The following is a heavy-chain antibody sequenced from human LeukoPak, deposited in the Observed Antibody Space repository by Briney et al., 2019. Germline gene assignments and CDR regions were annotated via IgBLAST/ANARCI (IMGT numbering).Heavy chain of an antibody. CDR3: AREKTEYYYDRKIGFDI. Sequence: SETLSLTCTVSGGSISSSSYYWSWIRQPPGKGLEWIGYIYYSGSTNYNPSLKSRVTISVDTSKNQFSLKLSSVTAADTAVYYCAREKTEYYYDRKIGFDIWGQGTMVTVSS. CDR2: IYYSGST. J-gene: IGHJ3*02. D-gene: IGHD3-22*01. CDR1: GGSISSSSYY. V-gene: IGHV4-61*01.